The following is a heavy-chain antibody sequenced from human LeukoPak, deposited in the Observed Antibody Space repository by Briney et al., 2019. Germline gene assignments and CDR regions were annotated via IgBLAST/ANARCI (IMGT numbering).Heavy chain of an antibody. CDR3: AKQIGVITSGWFDP. J-gene: IGHJ5*02. CDR1: GFTFDDYA. V-gene: IGHV3-43*02. Sequence: GGSLRLSCAASGFTFDDYAMHWVRQAPGKGLEWVSLISGDGGSTYYADSVKGRFPISRDNSKDSLYLQMNSLRTEDTALYYCAKQIGVITSGWFDPWGQGTLVTVSS. CDR2: ISGDGGST. D-gene: IGHD3-22*01.